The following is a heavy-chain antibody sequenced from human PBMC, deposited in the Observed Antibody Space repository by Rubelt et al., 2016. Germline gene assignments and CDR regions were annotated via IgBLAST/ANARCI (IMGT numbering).Heavy chain of an antibody. CDR2: MYYSGST. CDR1: GYSISSGYY. Sequence: QVQLQESGPGLVKPSETLSLTCTVSGYSISSGYYWGWIRQPPGKGLEWIGYMYYSGSTNYNPSLKSRVPISIDTSKDPFSLKLSSVAAADTAVYYCARHQGSCGYFDYWGQGTLVTVPS. J-gene: IGHJ4*02. V-gene: IGHV4-38-2*02. CDR3: ARHQGSCGYFDY. D-gene: IGHD2-21*01.